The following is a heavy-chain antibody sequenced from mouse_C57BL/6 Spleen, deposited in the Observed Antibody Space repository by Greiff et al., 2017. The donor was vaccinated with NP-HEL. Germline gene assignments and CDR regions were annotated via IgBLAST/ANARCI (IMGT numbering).Heavy chain of an antibody. Sequence: DVMLVESGGGLVKPGGSLKLSCAASGFTFSDYGMHWVRQAPEKGLEWVAYISSGSSTIYYADTVKGRFTISRDNAKNTLFLQMTSLRSEDTAMYYCARGYYYGIDYWGQGTTLTVSS. CDR3: ARGYYYGIDY. CDR1: GFTFSDYG. D-gene: IGHD1-1*01. V-gene: IGHV5-17*01. CDR2: ISSGSSTI. J-gene: IGHJ2*01.